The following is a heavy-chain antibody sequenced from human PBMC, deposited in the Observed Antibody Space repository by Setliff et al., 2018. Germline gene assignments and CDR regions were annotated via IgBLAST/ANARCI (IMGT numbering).Heavy chain of an antibody. J-gene: IGHJ4*02. Sequence: GSLRLSCAASGFTFNTFWMTWVRQAPGKGLEWVANINPGGSEEYYLDSVKGRFTISRDNAKTSLYLLMNSLRADDTAVYFCASATGYWGQGTLVTVSS. CDR2: INPGGSEE. CDR3: ASATGY. CDR1: GFTFNTFW. V-gene: IGHV3-7*01.